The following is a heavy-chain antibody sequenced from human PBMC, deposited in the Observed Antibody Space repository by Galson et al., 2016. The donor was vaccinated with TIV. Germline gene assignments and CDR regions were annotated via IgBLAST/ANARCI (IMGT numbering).Heavy chain of an antibody. Sequence: SVKVSCKASGYTFTDYYIHWVRQAPGQGLEWMGWISAYSGNTNYAQKVQGRVIMTTDTSTSTAYMELRSLRSDDTAVYYCARDRGSMTMILVVDYYYGMDVWGQGTTVTVSS. J-gene: IGHJ6*02. CDR3: ARDRGSMTMILVVDYYYGMDV. CDR1: GYTFTDYY. V-gene: IGHV1-18*01. CDR2: ISAYSGNT. D-gene: IGHD3-22*01.